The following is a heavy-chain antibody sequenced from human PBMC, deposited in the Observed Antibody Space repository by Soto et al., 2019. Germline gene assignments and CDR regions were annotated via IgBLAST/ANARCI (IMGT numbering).Heavy chain of an antibody. CDR2: VSAGGDMK. CDR1: GFILSSYA. J-gene: IGHJ4*02. D-gene: IGHD5-18*01. Sequence: LRLSCTASGFILSSYAMSWVRQAPGKGLEWVSSVSAGGDMKYNSDSVKGRFTISRDNSKNTLYLQMNNLRAEDTAVYYCARDAVMVTCPQNWGQGTLVTVSS. CDR3: ARDAVMVTCPQN. V-gene: IGHV3-23*01.